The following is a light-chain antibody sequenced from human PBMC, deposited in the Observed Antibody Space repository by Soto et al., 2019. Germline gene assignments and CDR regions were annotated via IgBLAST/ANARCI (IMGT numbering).Light chain of an antibody. CDR3: QQRNNWPPTWT. J-gene: IGKJ1*01. CDR1: QSVGSY. CDR2: GAS. V-gene: IGKV3-11*01. Sequence: EIVLTQSPATLSLSPGERATLSCRASQSVGSYLAWYRQKPGQAPRLLISGASNRAPGIPARLSGSGSGTEFPLTISSLEPEDFAVYYCQQRNNWPPTWTFGQGTKVEIK.